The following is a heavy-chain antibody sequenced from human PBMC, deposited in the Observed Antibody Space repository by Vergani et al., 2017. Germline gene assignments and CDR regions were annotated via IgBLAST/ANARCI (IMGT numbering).Heavy chain of an antibody. CDR1: GFTFSSYA. J-gene: IGHJ1*01. V-gene: IGHV3-23*01. CDR2: ISGSGGST. Sequence: EVQLLESGGGLVQPGGSLRLSCAASGFTFSSYAMSWVRQAPGKGLEWVSAISGSGGSTYYADSVKGRFTISRDNSKNTLYLQMNSLRAEDTAVYYCAKGRPGIVVVVAASLRHCGQGTLVTVSS. D-gene: IGHD2-15*01. CDR3: AKGRPGIVVVVAASLRH.